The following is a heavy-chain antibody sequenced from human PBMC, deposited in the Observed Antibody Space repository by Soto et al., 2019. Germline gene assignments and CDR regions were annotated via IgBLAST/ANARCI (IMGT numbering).Heavy chain of an antibody. CDR2: INPNSGGT. D-gene: IGHD1-26*01. V-gene: IGHV1-2*02. Sequence: ASVKVSCKASGYTFTGYYMHWVRQAPGQGLERMGWINPNSGGTNYAQKFQGRVTMTRDTSISTAYMELSRLRSDDTAVYYCARDGGARRAVDNWGQGNLVTVSS. CDR3: ARDGGARRAVDN. CDR1: GYTFTGYY. J-gene: IGHJ4*02.